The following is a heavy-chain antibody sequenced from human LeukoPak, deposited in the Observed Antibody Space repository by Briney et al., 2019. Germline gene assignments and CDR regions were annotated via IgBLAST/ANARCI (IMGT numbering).Heavy chain of an antibody. CDR1: GGSISSTSYY. V-gene: IGHV4-39*01. J-gene: IGHJ2*01. CDR3: ARGSSGWPWYFDL. Sequence: PSETLSLTCTVSGGSISSTSYYWGWIRQPPGKGLEWIGSIYYRGSTYYNPSLKSRLTISEDTSKNQFSLSLSSVTAADTAVYYCARGSSGWPWYFDLRGRGTLVTVSS. CDR2: IYYRGST. D-gene: IGHD6-19*01.